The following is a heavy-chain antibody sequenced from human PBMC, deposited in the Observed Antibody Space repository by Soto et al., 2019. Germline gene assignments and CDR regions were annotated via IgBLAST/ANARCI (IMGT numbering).Heavy chain of an antibody. V-gene: IGHV3-21*01. CDR2: ISSKSSYI. D-gene: IGHD6-13*01. CDR1: RFTFSDFS. Sequence: EVQLVESGGGLVTPGGSLRLSCAASRFTFSDFSMNWVRQAPGKGLEWVSSISSKSSYIYYADSVKGRFTISRDNADNSLYLQMNSLRAEDTAVYYCARSLYSGSYRTTYYIDYWGQGTLVTVSS. CDR3: ARSLYSGSYRTTYYIDY. J-gene: IGHJ4*02.